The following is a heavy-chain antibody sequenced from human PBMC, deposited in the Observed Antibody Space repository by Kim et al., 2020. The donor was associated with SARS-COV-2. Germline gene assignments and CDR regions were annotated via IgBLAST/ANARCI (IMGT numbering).Heavy chain of an antibody. CDR3: PAFGIDYYDSSGYYPPNWYFDL. Sequence: SVKVSCKASGFTFTSSAMQWVRQARGQRLEWIGWIVVGSGNTNYAQKFQERVTITRDMSTSTAYMELSSLRSEDTAVYYCPAFGIDYYDSSGYYPPNWYFDLWGRGTLVTVSS. D-gene: IGHD3-22*01. V-gene: IGHV1-58*02. J-gene: IGHJ2*01. CDR2: IVVGSGNT. CDR1: GFTFTSSA.